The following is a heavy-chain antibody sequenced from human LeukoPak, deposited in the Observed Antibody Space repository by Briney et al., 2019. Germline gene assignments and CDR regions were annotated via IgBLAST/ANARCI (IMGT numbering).Heavy chain of an antibody. CDR1: GGSISSYY. V-gene: IGHV4-59*01. CDR2: IYYSGCT. J-gene: IGHJ4*02. Sequence: SETLSLTCTVSGGSISSYYWSWIRQPPGKGLEWIGYIYYSGCTNYNPSLKSRVTISVDTSKNQFSLKLSSVTAADTAVYYCARRNSVTVAFDYWGQGTLVTVSS. CDR3: ARRNSVTVAFDY. D-gene: IGHD1-14*01.